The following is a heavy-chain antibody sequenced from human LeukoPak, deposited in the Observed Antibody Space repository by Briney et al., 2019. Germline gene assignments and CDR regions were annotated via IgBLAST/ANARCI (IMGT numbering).Heavy chain of an antibody. Sequence: GESLKISCKGSGYSFTSYWTGWVRQLPGKGLEWMGIIYPGDSDTRYSPSFQGQVTISADKSISTAYLQWSSLKASDTAMYYCARPRYDFWSGYYHFDYWGQGTLVTVSS. V-gene: IGHV5-51*01. CDR1: GYSFTSYW. CDR3: ARPRYDFWSGYYHFDY. J-gene: IGHJ4*02. D-gene: IGHD3-3*01. CDR2: IYPGDSDT.